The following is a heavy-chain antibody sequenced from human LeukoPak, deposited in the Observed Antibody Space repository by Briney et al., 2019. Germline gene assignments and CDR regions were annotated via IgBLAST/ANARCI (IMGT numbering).Heavy chain of an antibody. CDR1: GFTVSSNS. CDR2: IYSGGHT. J-gene: IGHJ4*02. CDR3: ARRAGEYSHPYDY. Sequence: GGSLRLSCTVSGFTVSSNSMSWVRQAPGKGLEWVSFIYSGGHTHYSDSVKGRFTISRDNSKNTLYLQMNSLRVEDTAVYYCARRAGEYSHPYDYWGQGTLVTVSS. V-gene: IGHV3-53*01. D-gene: IGHD4-17*01.